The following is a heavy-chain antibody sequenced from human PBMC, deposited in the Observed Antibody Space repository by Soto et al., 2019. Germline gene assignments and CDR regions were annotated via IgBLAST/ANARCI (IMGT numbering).Heavy chain of an antibody. Sequence: SETLSLTCTVSGGSISSYYWSWIRQPPGKGLEWIGYIYYSGSTNYNPSLKSRVTISVDTSKNQFSLKLSSVTAADTAVYYCARDLSGYFDPWRQGTLVTVSS. V-gene: IGHV4-59*01. D-gene: IGHD6-13*01. CDR2: IYYSGST. CDR3: ARDLSGYFDP. CDR1: GGSISSYY. J-gene: IGHJ5*02.